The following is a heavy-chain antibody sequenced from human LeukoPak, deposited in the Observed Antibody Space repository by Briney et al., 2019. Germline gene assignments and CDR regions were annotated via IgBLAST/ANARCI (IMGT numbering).Heavy chain of an antibody. CDR3: ARAFRFGLAVAGTSYYYMDV. V-gene: IGHV6-1*01. CDR2: TYYRSKWYN. CDR1: GDSVSSNSAA. D-gene: IGHD6-19*01. Sequence: SQTLSLTCAISGDSVSSNSAAWNWIRQSPSRGLEWLGRTYYRSKWYNDYAVSVKSRITINPDTSKNQFSLQLNSVTPEDTAVYYCARAFRFGLAVAGTSYYYMDVWGKGTTVTISS. J-gene: IGHJ6*03.